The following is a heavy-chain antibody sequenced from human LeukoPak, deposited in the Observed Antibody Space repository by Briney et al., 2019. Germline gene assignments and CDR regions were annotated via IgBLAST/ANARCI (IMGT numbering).Heavy chain of an antibody. D-gene: IGHD3-10*01. Sequence: PGGSLRLSCAASGFTLSSYAMSWVRQAPGKGLEWVSAISGSGGSTYYADSVKGRFTISRDNSKNTLYLQMNSLRAEDTAVYYCAKPPLRFGEFPFDYWGQGTLVTVSS. CDR1: GFTLSSYA. V-gene: IGHV3-23*01. J-gene: IGHJ4*02. CDR3: AKPPLRFGEFPFDY. CDR2: ISGSGGST.